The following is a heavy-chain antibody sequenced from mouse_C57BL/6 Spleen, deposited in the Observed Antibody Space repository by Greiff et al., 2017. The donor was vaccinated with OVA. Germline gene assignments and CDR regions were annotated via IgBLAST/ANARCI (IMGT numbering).Heavy chain of an antibody. V-gene: IGHV8-12*01. J-gene: IGHJ2*01. Sequence: QVTLKESGPGILQSSQTLSLTCSFSGFSLSTSGMGVSWIRQPSGKGLEWLVHTYWDDDKCYKPFPKSRLTISKNTSRNQVFLKITSVDTADTATYYCARIESFDYFAYWGQGTTLTVSS. CDR3: ARIESFDYFAY. CDR2: TYWDDDK. CDR1: GFSLSTSGMG.